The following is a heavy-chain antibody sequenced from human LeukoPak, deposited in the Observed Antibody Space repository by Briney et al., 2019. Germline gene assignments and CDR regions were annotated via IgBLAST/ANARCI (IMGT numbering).Heavy chain of an antibody. CDR3: ARHSSIAAPPKGFDP. CDR2: IYPGDSDT. J-gene: IGHJ5*02. Sequence: GESLKISCKGSGYSFTSYWIGWVRQMPGKGLERMGIIYPGDSDTRYSPSFQGQVTISADKSISTAYLQWSSLKASDTAMYYCARHSSIAAPPKGFDPWGQGTLVTVSS. D-gene: IGHD6-6*01. CDR1: GYSFTSYW. V-gene: IGHV5-51*01.